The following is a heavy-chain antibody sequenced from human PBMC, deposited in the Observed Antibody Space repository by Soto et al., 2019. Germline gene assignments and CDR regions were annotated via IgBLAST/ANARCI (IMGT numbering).Heavy chain of an antibody. CDR2: IYWDDDK. J-gene: IGHJ4*02. V-gene: IGHV2-5*02. CDR1: GFSLTTSKLG. Sequence: QITLKESGPTLVKSTQTLTLTCTFSGFSLTTSKLGVGWIRQHPGKALEWLALIYWDDDKRYSPSRKSSLTITKDTSKNQVVLTMANMDPVDTATYYCARDNSGWTGLDYWGQGTLVTVSS. D-gene: IGHD3-22*01. CDR3: ARDNSGWTGLDY.